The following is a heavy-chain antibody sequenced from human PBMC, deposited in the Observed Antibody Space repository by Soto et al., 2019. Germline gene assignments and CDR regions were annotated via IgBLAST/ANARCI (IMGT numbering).Heavy chain of an antibody. Sequence: QLQLQESGPGLVKPSETLSLTCTVSGGSISNNRHYWGWIRQPPGKGLEWIGSMLYTGSTFYNPSLKSRVTISVDTSKNQFFLKLNSVTAADTAVYYSDSEAFVSYGMTSGAKGPRSPSP. CDR1: GGSISNNRHY. V-gene: IGHV4-39*01. J-gene: IGHJ6*02. D-gene: IGHD1-26*01. CDR2: MLYTGST. CDR3: DSEAFVSYGMTS.